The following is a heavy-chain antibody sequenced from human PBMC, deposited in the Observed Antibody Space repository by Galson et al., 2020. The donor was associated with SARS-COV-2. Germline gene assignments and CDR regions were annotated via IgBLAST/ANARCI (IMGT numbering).Heavy chain of an antibody. V-gene: IGHV4-59*01. CDR3: AREVITVVTGNNWFDP. CDR2: IYYSGST. D-gene: IGHD2-15*01. CDR1: GGSISSYY. Sequence: SETLSLTCTVSGGSISSYYWSWIRQPPGKGLEWIGYIYYSGSTNYNPSLKSRVTISVDMSKNQFSLKLSSVTAADTAVYYCAREVITVVTGNNWFDPWGQGTLVTVSS. J-gene: IGHJ5*02.